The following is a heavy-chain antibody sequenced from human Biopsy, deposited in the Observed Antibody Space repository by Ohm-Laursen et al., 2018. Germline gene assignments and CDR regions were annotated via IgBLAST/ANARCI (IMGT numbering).Heavy chain of an antibody. CDR3: ARGPSGVATIG. J-gene: IGHJ4*02. Sequence: GSLRLSCAASGFTMSINYMSWVRQAPGKGLEWVSLVHRDGNTYYADSVKGRFTVSRDSSKSTLLLQMNNLRVEDTAVYYCARGPSGVATIGRGQGTLVTVSS. V-gene: IGHV3-66*01. D-gene: IGHD5-24*01. CDR1: GFTMSINY. CDR2: VHRDGNT.